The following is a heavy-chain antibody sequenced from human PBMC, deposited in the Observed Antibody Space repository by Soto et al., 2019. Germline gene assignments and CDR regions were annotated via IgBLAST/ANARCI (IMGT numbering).Heavy chain of an antibody. J-gene: IGHJ5*02. CDR3: ARNPVVMTIWFDP. CDR2: IIPIFGTA. CDR1: GGTFSSYA. V-gene: IGHV1-69*13. Sequence: SVKVSCKASGGTFSSYAISWVPQAPGQGLEWMGGIIPIFGTANYAQKFQGRVTITADESTSTAYMELSSLRSEDTAVYYCARNPVVMTIWFDPWGQGTLVTVSS. D-gene: IGHD3-22*01.